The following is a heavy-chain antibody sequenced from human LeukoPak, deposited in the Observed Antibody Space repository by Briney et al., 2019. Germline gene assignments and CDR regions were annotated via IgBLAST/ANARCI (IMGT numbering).Heavy chain of an antibody. V-gene: IGHV3-23*01. CDR1: GFTFSSYA. D-gene: IGHD2-15*01. CDR2: ISGSGGST. CDR3: ARGRCSGGSCYLRGY. Sequence: GGSLRLSCAASGFTFSSYAMTWVRQAPGKGLEWVSAISGSGGSTYYADSVKGRFTISRDNSKSTLYLQMNSLRAEDTAVYYCARGRCSGGSCYLRGYWGQGTLVTVSS. J-gene: IGHJ4*02.